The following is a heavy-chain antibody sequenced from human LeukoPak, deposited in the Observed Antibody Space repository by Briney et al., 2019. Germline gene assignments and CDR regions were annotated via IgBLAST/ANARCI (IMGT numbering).Heavy chain of an antibody. CDR3: ASRLKTPSDYGLSKYYFDS. V-gene: IGHV3-23*01. Sequence: GGSLRLSCAASGFTFNTYAMRWVRQAPGKGLEWVSAIGGSGSRTYYADSVKGRFTISRDNSKNTLYLQMNTLRADDTAVYFCASRLKTPSDYGLSKYYFDSWGQGTLVTVSS. D-gene: IGHD3-16*01. CDR2: IGGSGSRT. J-gene: IGHJ4*02. CDR1: GFTFNTYA.